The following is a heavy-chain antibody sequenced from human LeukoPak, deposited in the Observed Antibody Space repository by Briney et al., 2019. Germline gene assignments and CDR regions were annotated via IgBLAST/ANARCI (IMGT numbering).Heavy chain of an antibody. V-gene: IGHV3-66*02. D-gene: IGHD2-21*01. Sequence: PGGSLRLSCAASGFTVSSNYMSWVRRAPGKGLEWVSVIYGGGSTYYADSVKGRFTISRDNSKNTLYLQMNSLRAEDTAVYYCARAEVIAIFDYWGQGTLVTVSS. CDR3: ARAEVIAIFDY. CDR2: IYGGGST. CDR1: GFTVSSNY. J-gene: IGHJ4*02.